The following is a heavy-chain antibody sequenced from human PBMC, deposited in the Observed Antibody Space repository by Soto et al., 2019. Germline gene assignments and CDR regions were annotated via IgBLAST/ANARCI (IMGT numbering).Heavy chain of an antibody. D-gene: IGHD7-27*01. Sequence: PSETLSLTCTVSGGSISSYYWIWIRQPPGKGLEWIGYIYYSGSTNYNPSLKSRVTISVDTSKNQFSLKLSSVTAADTAVYYCARGANAKRSYYYYYGMDVWGQGTTVTVSS. V-gene: IGHV4-59*01. CDR3: ARGANAKRSYYYYYGMDV. J-gene: IGHJ6*02. CDR1: GGSISSYY. CDR2: IYYSGST.